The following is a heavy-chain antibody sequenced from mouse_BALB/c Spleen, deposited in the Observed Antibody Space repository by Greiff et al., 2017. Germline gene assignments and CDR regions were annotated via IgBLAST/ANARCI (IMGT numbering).Heavy chain of an antibody. CDR3: ARKGYGSSAFDY. D-gene: IGHD1-1*01. J-gene: IGHJ2*01. Sequence: VQLKESGPGLVKPSQSLSLTCTVTGYSITSDYAWNWIRQFPGNQLEWMGYISYSGNTSYNPSLKSRIFITRDTSKNQFFLQLNSVTTEDTATYYCARKGYGSSAFDYWGQGTTLTVSS. CDR2: ISYSGNT. CDR1: GYSITSDYA. V-gene: IGHV3-2*02.